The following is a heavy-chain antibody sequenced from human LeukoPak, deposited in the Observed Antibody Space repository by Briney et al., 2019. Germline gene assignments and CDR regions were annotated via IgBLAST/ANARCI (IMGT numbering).Heavy chain of an antibody. V-gene: IGHV4-59*08. CDR2: IYYSGST. D-gene: IGHD3-3*01. J-gene: IGHJ4*02. Sequence: SETLSLTCTVSGGSISSYYWSWIRQPPGKGLEWIGYIYYSGSTNYNPSLKSRVTISVDTSKNQFSLKLSSVTAADTAVYYCAIGAVYDFWSGLDYWGQGTLVTVYS. CDR3: AIGAVYDFWSGLDY. CDR1: GGSISSYY.